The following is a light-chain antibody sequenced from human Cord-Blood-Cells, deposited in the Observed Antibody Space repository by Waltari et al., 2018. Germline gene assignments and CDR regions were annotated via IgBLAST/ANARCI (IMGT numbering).Light chain of an antibody. CDR3: QQYDNLPLT. V-gene: IGKV1-33*01. J-gene: IGKJ3*01. CDR1: QDISNY. CDR2: DAS. Sequence: DIQMTQSPSSMSASVGDRVTITCQASQDISNYLNWYQKKPGKAPKPLIYDASNLETGVPSRFSGSGSGTDFTFTISSLQPEDIATYYCQQYDNLPLTFGPGTKVDIK.